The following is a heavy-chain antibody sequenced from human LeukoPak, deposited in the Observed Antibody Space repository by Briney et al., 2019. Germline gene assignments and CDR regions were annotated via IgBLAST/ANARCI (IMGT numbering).Heavy chain of an antibody. V-gene: IGHV1-18*01. D-gene: IGHD6-19*01. CDR1: GYTFTSYG. J-gene: IGHJ4*02. CDR3: ARAVWQSSSGWFHYFDY. Sequence: ASVEVSCKASGYTFTSYGITWVRQAPGQGLEWMGWISGYNGNTNYAQKLQGRVTMTTDTSTSTAYMELRSLRSDDAAVYYCARAVWQSSSGWFHYFDYWGQGTLVTVSS. CDR2: ISGYNGNT.